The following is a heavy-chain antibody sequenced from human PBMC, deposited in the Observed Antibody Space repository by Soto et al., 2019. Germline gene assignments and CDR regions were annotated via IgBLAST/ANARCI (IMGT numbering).Heavy chain of an antibody. D-gene: IGHD3-16*01. CDR2: INHVGGT. Sequence: KASETLSLTCAVYGGFLSESYLTWIRQPPGKGLEWIGEINHVGGTNYNPSLKSRVTMSVDTSQNQFSLRLISVTAADTAMYFCVRIRYQLPSSVLWLDPWGQGTPVTVYS. J-gene: IGHJ5*02. CDR3: VRIRYQLPSSVLWLDP. V-gene: IGHV4-34*01. CDR1: GGFLSESY.